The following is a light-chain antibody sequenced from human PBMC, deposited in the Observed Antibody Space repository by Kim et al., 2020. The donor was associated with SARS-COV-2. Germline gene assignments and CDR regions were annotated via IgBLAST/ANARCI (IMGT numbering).Light chain of an antibody. CDR2: GAS. CDR3: QQTYSIPT. V-gene: IGKV1-39*01. J-gene: IGKJ1*01. Sequence: DIQMTQSPLSLSASVGDTVTITCRASQTVGSHLNWFQHKPGKVPKLLIFGASNLQRGAPSRFSASGSGTDFTLTISSLQLEDFVTYYCQQTYSIPTFGPGTKVDIK. CDR1: QTVGSH.